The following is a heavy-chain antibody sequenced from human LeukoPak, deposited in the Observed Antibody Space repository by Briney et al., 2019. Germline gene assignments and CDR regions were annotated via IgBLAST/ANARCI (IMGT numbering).Heavy chain of an antibody. CDR2: MYNSGTG. CDR3: ARGGNWDFDY. Sequence: KPSETLSLTCAVSGASITSHPWNWVRQPPGKGLEWIGEMYNSGTGTYKPSLRSRVTMSFDESKNHFSLKLNSVTAADTAVYYCARGGNWDFDYWGQGVLVIVSS. J-gene: IGHJ4*02. D-gene: IGHD7-27*01. V-gene: IGHV4-4*02. CDR1: GASITSHPW.